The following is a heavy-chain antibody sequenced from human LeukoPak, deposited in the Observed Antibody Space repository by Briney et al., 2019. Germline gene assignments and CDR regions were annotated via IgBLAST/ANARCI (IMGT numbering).Heavy chain of an antibody. CDR2: INHSGST. CDR3: ARRYSGYDYGYFDY. Sequence: PSETLSLTCAVYGGSFSGYYWSWIRQPPGKGLEWIGEINHSGSTNYNPSLKSRVTMSVDTSKNQFSLKLSSVTAADTAVYYCARRYSGYDYGYFDYWGQGTLVTVSS. V-gene: IGHV4-34*01. D-gene: IGHD5-12*01. J-gene: IGHJ4*02. CDR1: GGSFSGYY.